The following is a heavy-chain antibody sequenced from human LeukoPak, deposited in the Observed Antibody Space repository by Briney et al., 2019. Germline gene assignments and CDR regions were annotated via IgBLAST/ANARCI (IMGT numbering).Heavy chain of an antibody. D-gene: IGHD2-2*01. CDR1: GGTFSSYA. Sequence: ASVKVSCKASGGTFSSYAISWVRQAPGQGLEWMGWISAYNGNTNYAQKLQGRVTMTTDTSTSTAYMELRSLRSDDTAVYYCARGGRSNIVVVPAAHTYDYWGQGTLVTVSS. J-gene: IGHJ4*02. V-gene: IGHV1-18*01. CDR2: ISAYNGNT. CDR3: ARGGRSNIVVVPAAHTYDY.